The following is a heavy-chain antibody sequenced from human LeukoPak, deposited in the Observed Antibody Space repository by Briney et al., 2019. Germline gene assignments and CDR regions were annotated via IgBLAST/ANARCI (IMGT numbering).Heavy chain of an antibody. D-gene: IGHD3-10*01. V-gene: IGHV4-61*02. CDR2: IYTSGST. Sequence: SETLSLTCTVSGGSISSGSYYWSWIRQPAGKGLEWIGRIYTSGSTNYNPSLKSRVTISVGTSKNQFSLKLSSVTAADTAVYYCARVPMGRGYYFDYWGQGTLVTVSS. CDR1: GGSISSGSYY. CDR3: ARVPMGRGYYFDY. J-gene: IGHJ4*02.